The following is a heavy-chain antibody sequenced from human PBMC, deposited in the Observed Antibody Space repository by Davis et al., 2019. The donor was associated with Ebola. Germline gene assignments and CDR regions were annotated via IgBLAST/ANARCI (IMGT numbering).Heavy chain of an antibody. CDR1: GFSLSTSGVG. Sequence: SGPTLVKPTQTLTLTCTFSGFSLSTSGVGVGWIRQPPGKALEWLALIYWNDEKRYSPSLKSRLTITKDTSKNQVVLTVANMEPMDTGTYYCAHRYYNASGHAPSIPLAWFDPWGQGTLVTVSS. D-gene: IGHD3-10*01. J-gene: IGHJ5*02. CDR2: IYWNDEK. V-gene: IGHV2-5*01. CDR3: AHRYYNASGHAPSIPLAWFDP.